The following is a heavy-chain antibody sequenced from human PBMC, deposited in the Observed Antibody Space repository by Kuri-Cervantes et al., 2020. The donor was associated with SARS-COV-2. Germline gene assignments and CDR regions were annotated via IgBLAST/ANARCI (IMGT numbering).Heavy chain of an antibody. J-gene: IGHJ3*02. D-gene: IGHD3-10*01. CDR1: GFTFDNYA. Sequence: SLKLPCAASGFTFDNYAMTWVRQAPGKGLEWVAVLSSAGRPKYYADSVKGRFTISRDNSKNTLYLQMNSLRAEDTAVYYCARDPTSSGVRGVMGAFDIWGQGTMVTVSS. CDR2: LSSAGRPK. CDR3: ARDPTSSGVRGVMGAFDI. V-gene: IGHV3-30*01.